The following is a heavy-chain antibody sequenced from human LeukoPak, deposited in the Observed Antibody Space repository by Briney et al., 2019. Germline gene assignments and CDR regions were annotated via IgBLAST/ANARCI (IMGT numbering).Heavy chain of an antibody. Sequence: PSETLSLTCAVYGGSFSGYYWSWIRQPPGKGLEWIGEINHSGSTNYNPSLKSRVTISVDTSKNQCSLKVSAVTAAERVVYYCARYAGLRSFAIWGEGRMVTVSA. V-gene: IGHV4-34*01. CDR3: ARYAGLRSFAI. CDR2: INHSGST. CDR1: GGSFSGYY. D-gene: IGHD2-2*01. J-gene: IGHJ3*02.